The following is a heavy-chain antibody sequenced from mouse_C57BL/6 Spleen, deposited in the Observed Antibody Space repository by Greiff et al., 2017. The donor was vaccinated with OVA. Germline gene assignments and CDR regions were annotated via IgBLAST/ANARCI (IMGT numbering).Heavy chain of an antibody. V-gene: IGHV5-17*01. CDR2: ISSGSSTI. Sequence: EVKLQESGGGLVKPGGSLKLSCAASGFTFSDYGMHWVRQAPGKGLEWVAYISSGSSTIYYADTVKGRFTISRDNAKNTLFLHMTSLRSEDTAMYYCARWAYFDYWGQGTTLTVSS. CDR3: ARWAYFDY. CDR1: GFTFSDYG. J-gene: IGHJ2*01.